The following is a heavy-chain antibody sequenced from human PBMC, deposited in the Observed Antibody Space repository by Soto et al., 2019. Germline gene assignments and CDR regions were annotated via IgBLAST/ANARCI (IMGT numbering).Heavy chain of an antibody. CDR3: ARDGSAAILNYYYYYGMDV. D-gene: IGHD2-2*01. CDR2: IIPIFGTA. V-gene: IGHV1-69*01. CDR1: GGTFSSYA. J-gene: IGHJ6*02. Sequence: QVQLVQSGAEVKKPGSSVKVSCKASGGTFSSYAISWVRQAPGQGLEWMGGIIPIFGTANYAQKFQGRVTIHADESTRKAYIALSSLRSEDTDVYYCARDGSAAILNYYYYYGMDVWGQGTTVTVSS.